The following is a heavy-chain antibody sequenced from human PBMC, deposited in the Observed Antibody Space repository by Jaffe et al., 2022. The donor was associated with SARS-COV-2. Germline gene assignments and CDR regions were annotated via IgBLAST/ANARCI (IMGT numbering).Heavy chain of an antibody. CDR2: IRSKAYGGTT. CDR3: TRLYTAMVLSFDY. D-gene: IGHD5-18*01. V-gene: IGHV3-49*04. J-gene: IGHJ4*02. Sequence: EVQLVESGGGLVQPGRSLRLSCTASGFTFGDYAMSWVRQAPGKGLEWVGFIRSKAYGGTTEYAASVKGRFTISRDDSKSIAYLQMNSLKTEDTAVYYCTRLYTAMVLSFDYWGQGTLVTVSS. CDR1: GFTFGDYA.